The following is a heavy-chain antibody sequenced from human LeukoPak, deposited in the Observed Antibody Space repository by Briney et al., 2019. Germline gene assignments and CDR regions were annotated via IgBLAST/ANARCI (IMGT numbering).Heavy chain of an antibody. CDR1: GFTFSSYG. CDR2: IRYDGSNK. D-gene: IGHD5-24*01. CDR3: AKGGMFDGDGYNYIGY. Sequence: GGSLRLSCAASGFTFSSYGMHWARQAPGKGLEWVAFIRYDGSNKYYADSVKGRFTISRDNSKNTLYLQMNSLRAEDTAVCYCAKGGMFDGDGYNYIGYWGQGTLVTVSS. V-gene: IGHV3-30*02. J-gene: IGHJ4*02.